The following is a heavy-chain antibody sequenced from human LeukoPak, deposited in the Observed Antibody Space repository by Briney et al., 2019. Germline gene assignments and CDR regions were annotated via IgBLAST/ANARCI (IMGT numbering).Heavy chain of an antibody. V-gene: IGHV1-69*13. CDR1: GGTFNSYA. Sequence: SVKVSCKASGGTFNSYAISWVRQAPGQGLEWMGGIIPIFGTPKYAQKFQGRVTITANESTSTAYMELSSLTSEDTAVYYCARDNKWELFALDYWGQGTLVTVSS. J-gene: IGHJ4*02. D-gene: IGHD1-26*01. CDR2: IIPIFGTP. CDR3: ARDNKWELFALDY.